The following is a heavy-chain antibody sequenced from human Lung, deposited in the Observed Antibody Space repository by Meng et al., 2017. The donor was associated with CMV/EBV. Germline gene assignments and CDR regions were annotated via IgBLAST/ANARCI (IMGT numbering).Heavy chain of an antibody. CDR3: AKDLSTNLYYFHGMDV. CDR2: TSYEESKR. Sequence: GGSXRFXFAAPGFRFSAFDMHWVRQAQGKGLEWVAFTSYEESKRYYAGSVKGRLTVSRDNSNRMLFLQMNGLRAEETAVYHCAKDLSTNLYYFHGMDVWGQGTXVTV. CDR1: GFRFSAFD. V-gene: IGHV3-30*02. J-gene: IGHJ6*02.